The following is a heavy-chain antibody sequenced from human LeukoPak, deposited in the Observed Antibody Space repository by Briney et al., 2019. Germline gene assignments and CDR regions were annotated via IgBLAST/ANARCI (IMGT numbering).Heavy chain of an antibody. CDR1: GGSFSGYY. V-gene: IGHV4-34*01. J-gene: IGHJ4*02. D-gene: IGHD3-22*01. CDR3: ARNSHYYDSSGFNY. Sequence: SETLSLTCAVYGGSFSGYYWNWIRQSPGKGLEWIGEINHSGSTNYNPSLKSRVTISVDTSKNQFSLKLSSVTAADTAVYYCARNSHYYDSSGFNYWGQGSLVTVSS. CDR2: INHSGST.